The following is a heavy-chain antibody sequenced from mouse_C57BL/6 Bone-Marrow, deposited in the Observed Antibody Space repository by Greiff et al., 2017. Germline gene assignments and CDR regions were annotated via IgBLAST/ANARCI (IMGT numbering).Heavy chain of an antibody. V-gene: IGHV1-64*01. J-gene: IGHJ2*01. CDR3: ARMTWGNYGSTRDS. CDR2: IHPNSGST. CDR1: GYTFTSYW. D-gene: IGHD1-1*01. Sequence: QVQLQQPGAELVKPGASVTLSCKASGYTFTSYWMHWVKQRPGQGLEWLGMIHPNSGSTNYNEKFKSKATLTVDKSSSTAYMQLSSLTSEDSAVYYCARMTWGNYGSTRDSWGQGTTLTVSS.